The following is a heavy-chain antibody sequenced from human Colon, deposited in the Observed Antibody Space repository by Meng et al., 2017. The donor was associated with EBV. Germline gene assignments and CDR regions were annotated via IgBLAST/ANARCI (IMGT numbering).Heavy chain of an antibody. J-gene: IGHJ5*02. D-gene: IGHD4-11*01. CDR3: ARASLTTVTTPNWFDP. CDR2: IYHTGYT. CDR1: GDSITTYY. V-gene: IGHV4-59*01. Sequence: QVQLQESGPGLVKPSGXLSLTCTVSGDSITTYYWTWIRQSPGRPLEWIGFIYHTGYTSYNPSFRSRVSISVDTSKNQFSLKLTSMTAADTAVYYCARASLTTVTTPNWFDPWGQGTLVTVSS.